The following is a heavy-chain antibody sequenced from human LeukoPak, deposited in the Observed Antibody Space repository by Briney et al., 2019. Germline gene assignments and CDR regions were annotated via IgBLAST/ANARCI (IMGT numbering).Heavy chain of an antibody. V-gene: IGHV3-53*01. CDR2: IYSGGST. Sequence: GGSQRLACAASGFTVSSNYMSWVRQAPGKGLEWVSVIYSGGSTYYADSVKGRFIISRDNSKNTLYLQMNSLRAEDTAVYYCARAYSSGEGVNSWAKETLVTVSS. CDR3: ARAYSSGEGVNS. CDR1: GFTVSSNY. D-gene: IGHD6-19*01. J-gene: IGHJ4*02.